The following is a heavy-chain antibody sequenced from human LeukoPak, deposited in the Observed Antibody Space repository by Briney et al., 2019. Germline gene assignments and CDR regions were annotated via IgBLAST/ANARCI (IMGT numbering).Heavy chain of an antibody. Sequence: PGGSLRLSCIASGFTFRSYSMIWVRQAPGKGLEWVSSISSNSISTYMYYADSVKGRFTISRDNAKNSLYLQMNSLRAEDTAVYYCARIPGDYWGQGTLVTVSS. CDR1: GFTFRSYS. CDR3: ARIPGDY. J-gene: IGHJ4*01. CDR2: ISSNSISTYM. V-gene: IGHV3-21*01.